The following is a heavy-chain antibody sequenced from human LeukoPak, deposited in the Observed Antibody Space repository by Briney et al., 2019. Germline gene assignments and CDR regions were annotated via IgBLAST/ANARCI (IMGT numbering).Heavy chain of an antibody. CDR1: EFTFSGYA. CDR3: AKDYTTMTRGFDY. V-gene: IGHV3-23*01. CDR2: ISGSGDNT. D-gene: IGHD4-17*01. J-gene: IGHJ4*02. Sequence: GVSLTLSCAASEFTFSGYAMSCVRQAPGKGLEGVSSISGSGDNTYYADSVKGRFTISRDNSKNTLYLQMNSLRADDTALYHCAKDYTTMTRGFDYWGQGTLVTVSA.